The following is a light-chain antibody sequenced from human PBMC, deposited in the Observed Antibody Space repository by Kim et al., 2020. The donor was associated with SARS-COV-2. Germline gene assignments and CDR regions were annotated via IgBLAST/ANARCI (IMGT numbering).Light chain of an antibody. CDR1: SLRSYY. J-gene: IGLJ2*01. V-gene: IGLV3-19*01. CDR3: NSRDSSGNHLV. Sequence: ALGQTVRITCQGDSLRSYYDSWYQQKPGQAPVLVIYGKNNRPSGIPDRFSGSSSGNTASLTITGAQAEDEADYYCNSRDSSGNHLVFGGGTKLTVL. CDR2: GKN.